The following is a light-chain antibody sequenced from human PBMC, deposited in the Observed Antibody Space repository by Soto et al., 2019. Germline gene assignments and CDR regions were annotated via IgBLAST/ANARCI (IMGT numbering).Light chain of an antibody. CDR3: SSFTSTSTLVV. Sequence: QSALTQPASVSGSPGQSITISCTGSSSDLGDYDFVSWYQQHPGKAPKLIIYEVSDRPSGVSNRFSGSKSRNTASLTISGLQAEDDAHYYCSSFTSTSTLVVFGGGTQLTVL. CDR1: SSDLGDYDF. V-gene: IGLV2-14*01. CDR2: EVS. J-gene: IGLJ2*01.